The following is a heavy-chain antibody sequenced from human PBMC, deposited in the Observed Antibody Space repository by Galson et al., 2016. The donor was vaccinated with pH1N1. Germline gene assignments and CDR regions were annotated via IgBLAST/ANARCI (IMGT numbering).Heavy chain of an antibody. J-gene: IGHJ3*02. CDR1: GYRFPSSW. V-gene: IGHV5-51*01. D-gene: IGHD4-17*01. CDR2: IYLRGSLI. CDR3: ARQNDYGDYRGDAFDI. Sequence: QSGAEVKKPGESLKISCKGSGYRFPSSWIGWVRQMPGKGLEWMGIIYLRGSLIRYRPSFQGQVTISADKSVNIVYLEWVSLKASDTAMYYCARQNDYGDYRGDAFDIWGQGTMVTVSS.